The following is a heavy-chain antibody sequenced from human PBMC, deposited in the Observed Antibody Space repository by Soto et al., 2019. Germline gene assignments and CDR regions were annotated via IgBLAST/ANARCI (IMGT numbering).Heavy chain of an antibody. D-gene: IGHD3-3*01. V-gene: IGHV4-31*03. CDR3: ARVGYYDFWSGRNNWFDP. Sequence: TVSGGSISSGGYYWSWIRQHPGKGLEWIGYIYYSGSTYYNPSLKSRVTISVDTSKNQFSLKLSSVTAADTAVYYCARVGYYDFWSGRNNWFDPWGQGTLVTVSS. CDR2: IYYSGST. CDR1: GGSISSGGYY. J-gene: IGHJ5*02.